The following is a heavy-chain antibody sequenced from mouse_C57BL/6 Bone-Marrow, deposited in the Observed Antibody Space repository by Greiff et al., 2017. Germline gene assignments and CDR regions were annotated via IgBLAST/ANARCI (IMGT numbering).Heavy chain of an antibody. D-gene: IGHD2-1*01. CDR1: EYEFPSHD. CDR3: ARRAMITTLFDY. Sequence: EVKLVESGGGLVQPGESLKLSCESNEYEFPSHDMSWVRKTPEKRLELVAAINSYGGSTYYPDTMERRFIISRDNTKKTLYLQMSSLRSEDTAFYYCARRAMITTLFDYWGQGTTLTVSS. CDR2: INSYGGST. J-gene: IGHJ2*01. V-gene: IGHV5-2*01.